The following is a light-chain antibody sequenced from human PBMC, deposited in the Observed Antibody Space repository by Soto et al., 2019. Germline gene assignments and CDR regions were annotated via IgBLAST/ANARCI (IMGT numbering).Light chain of an antibody. Sequence: QSALTQPASVSGTPGQSITISCTGTSSDVGTYNYVSWYQHHPCKAPKLIIYEVSNRPSGVSNRCSGSKLACTASLTISGLPAEGEADDHCTSYTRDTALVIGTGTKVTGL. J-gene: IGLJ1*01. CDR1: SSDVGTYNY. CDR3: TSYTRDTALV. V-gene: IGLV2-14*01. CDR2: EVS.